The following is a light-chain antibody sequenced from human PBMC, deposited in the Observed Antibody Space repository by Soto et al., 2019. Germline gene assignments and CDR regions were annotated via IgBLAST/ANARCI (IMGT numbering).Light chain of an antibody. J-gene: IGKJ4*01. V-gene: IGKV1-39*01. CDR2: AAS. CDR3: QQSYSTSALT. Sequence: DIQMTQSPSSLSASVGDRVTIPCRASQNISKYLNWYQQKPGKAPKLLIYAASSLPSGVPSRFSGSGSGTDFTLAISSLQPEDFATYYCQQSYSTSALTFGGGTKVEIK. CDR1: QNISKY.